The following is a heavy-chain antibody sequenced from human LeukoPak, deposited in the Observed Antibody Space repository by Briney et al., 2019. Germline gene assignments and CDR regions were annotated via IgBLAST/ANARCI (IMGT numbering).Heavy chain of an antibody. CDR1: GGFISSYY. J-gene: IGHJ3*02. CDR3: ARPVAGTLDAFDI. D-gene: IGHD6-19*01. CDR2: IYYSGST. Sequence: SETLSLTCTVSGGFISSYYWSWIRQPPGKGLEWIGYIYYSGSTNYNPSLKSRVTISVDTSKNQFSLKLSSVTAADTAVYYCARPVAGTLDAFDIWGQGTMVTVSS. V-gene: IGHV4-59*08.